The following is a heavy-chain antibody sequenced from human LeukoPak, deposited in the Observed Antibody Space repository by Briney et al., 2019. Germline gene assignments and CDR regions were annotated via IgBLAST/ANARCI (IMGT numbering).Heavy chain of an antibody. J-gene: IGHJ6*03. Sequence: GGSLRLSCTVGGFTFSDYPMAWVRQAPGKGLAWVASITSAGGYRYYADSVKGRFTISRDNAQNSLFLQMNSLRAEDTAVYFCATSGGFVLPNAITGNWYMDVWGRGTTVTVSS. CDR1: GFTFSDYP. D-gene: IGHD2-2*01. V-gene: IGHV3-21*01. CDR3: ATSGGFVLPNAITGNWYMDV. CDR2: ITSAGGYR.